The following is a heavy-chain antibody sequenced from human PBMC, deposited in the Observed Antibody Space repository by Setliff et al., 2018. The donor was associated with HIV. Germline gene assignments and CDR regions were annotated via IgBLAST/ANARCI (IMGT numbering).Heavy chain of an antibody. J-gene: IGHJ3*02. CDR1: EYNFTSHD. CDR2: MNPKSGNT. V-gene: IGHV1-8*01. D-gene: IGHD6-13*01. Sequence: ASVKVSCKASEYNFTSHDINWVRQAPGQGLEWMGWMNPKSGNTGYARKFQGRVTLTRNTSIGTAYMEVSSLGSDDTAVYYCARAAGYSSSWHRYAFEIWGQGTMVTVSS. CDR3: ARAAGYSSSWHRYAFEI.